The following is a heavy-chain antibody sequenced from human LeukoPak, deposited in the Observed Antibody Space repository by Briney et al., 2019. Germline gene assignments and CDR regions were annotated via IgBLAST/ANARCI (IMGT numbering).Heavy chain of an antibody. Sequence: SETLSLXCAVYGGSFSGYYWSWIRQPPGKGLEWIGEINHSGSTNYNPSLKSRVTISVDTSKNQFSLKLSSVTAADTAVYYCARGGPGYCSSTSCLRVMFNWFDPWGQGTLVTVSS. CDR1: GGSFSGYY. V-gene: IGHV4-34*01. CDR2: INHSGST. J-gene: IGHJ5*02. CDR3: ARGGPGYCSSTSCLRVMFNWFDP. D-gene: IGHD2-2*01.